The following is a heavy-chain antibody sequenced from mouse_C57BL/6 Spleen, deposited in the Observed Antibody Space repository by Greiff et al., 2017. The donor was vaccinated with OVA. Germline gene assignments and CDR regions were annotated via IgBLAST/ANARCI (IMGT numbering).Heavy chain of an antibody. D-gene: IGHD1-3*01. V-gene: IGHV5-15*01. CDR1: GFTFSDYG. CDR2: ISNLAYSI. Sequence: EVKLVESGGGLVQPGGSLKLSCAASGFTFSDYGMAWVRQAPRKGPEWVAFISNLAYSIYYADTVTGRFTISRENAKNTLYLEMSSLRSEDTAMYYCARLTYYYAMDYWGQGTSVTVSS. J-gene: IGHJ4*01. CDR3: ARLTYYYAMDY.